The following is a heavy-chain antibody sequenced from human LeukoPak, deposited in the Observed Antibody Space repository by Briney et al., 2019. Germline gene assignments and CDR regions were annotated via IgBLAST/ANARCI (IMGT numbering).Heavy chain of an antibody. CDR3: ARPYCSSTSCLYYYGMDV. CDR2: IIPIFGTA. D-gene: IGHD2-2*01. V-gene: IGHV1-69*01. CDR1: GGTFSSYA. Sequence: SVKVSCKASGGTFSSYAISWVRQAPGQGLEWMGGIIPIFGTANYAQKFQGRVTITADESTSTAYMELSSLRSEDTAVYYCARPYCSSTSCLYYYGMDVWGQGTTVTVSS. J-gene: IGHJ6*02.